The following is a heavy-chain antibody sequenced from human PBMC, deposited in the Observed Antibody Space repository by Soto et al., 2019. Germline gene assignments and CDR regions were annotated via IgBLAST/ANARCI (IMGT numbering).Heavy chain of an antibody. Sequence: ASVKVSCKASGYTFTSYYMHWVRQAPGQGLEWMGIINPSGGSTSYAQKFQGRVTMTRDTSTSTVYMELSSLRSEDTAVYYCARGSVTGGYSDGIRGDPTGFASWGQGTLFTAS. CDR2: INPSGGST. CDR1: GYTFTSYY. V-gene: IGHV1-46*01. CDR3: ARGSVTGGYSDGIRGDPTGFAS. D-gene: IGHD5-18*01. J-gene: IGHJ4*02.